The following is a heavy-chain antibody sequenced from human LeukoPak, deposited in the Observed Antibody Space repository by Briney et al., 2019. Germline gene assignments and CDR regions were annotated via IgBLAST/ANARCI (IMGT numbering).Heavy chain of an antibody. CDR1: GYTLTEFS. D-gene: IGHD3-9*01. CDR3: ATEILPYSPFDP. Sequence: ASVKVSCKISGYTLTEFSIQWVRQTPGKGLEWMGGFDPEDGETIYAQNFQGRVTMTEDTSIDTAYMELSSLRSEDTAVYYCATEILPYSPFDPWGQGTLVTVSS. J-gene: IGHJ5*02. CDR2: FDPEDGET. V-gene: IGHV1-24*01.